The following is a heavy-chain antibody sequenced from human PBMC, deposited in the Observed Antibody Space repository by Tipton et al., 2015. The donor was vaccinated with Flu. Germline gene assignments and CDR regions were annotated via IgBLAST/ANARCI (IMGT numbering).Heavy chain of an antibody. D-gene: IGHD2-21*02. Sequence: SLRLSCAASGFTFSSYSMNWVRQAPGKGLEWVSSISSSSSYIYYADSVKGRFTISRDNAKNSLYLQMNSLRAEDTAVYYCARDSSAHCGGDCSSLMDVWGQGTTVTVSS. J-gene: IGHJ6*02. CDR1: GFTFSSYS. CDR3: ARDSSAHCGGDCSSLMDV. CDR2: ISSSSSYI. V-gene: IGHV3-21*01.